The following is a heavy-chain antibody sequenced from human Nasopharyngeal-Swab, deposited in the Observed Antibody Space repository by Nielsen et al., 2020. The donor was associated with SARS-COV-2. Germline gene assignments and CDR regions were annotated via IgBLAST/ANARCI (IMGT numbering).Heavy chain of an antibody. CDR2: TYHSGST. Sequence: WIRQPPGKGLEWIGSTYHSGSTNNNPSFKSRVTITVDTSKNQVSLKLTSVTAADTAVYYCAREHIIGNWFDPWGQGTLVTVSS. J-gene: IGHJ5*02. D-gene: IGHD3-3*01. V-gene: IGHV4-59*01. CDR3: AREHIIGNWFDP.